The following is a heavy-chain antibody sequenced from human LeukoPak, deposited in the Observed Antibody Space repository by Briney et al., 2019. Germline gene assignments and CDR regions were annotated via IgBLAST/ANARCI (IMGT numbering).Heavy chain of an antibody. CDR3: AGSHSSTWYPDC. J-gene: IGHJ4*02. CDR2: TYYRSKWYN. V-gene: IGHV6-1*01. CDR1: GDSVSSNSAT. D-gene: IGHD6-13*01. Sequence: SQTLSLTCAISGDSVSSNSATWNWIRKSPSRGLEWLVRTYYRSKWYNEYAASVKSRTTINPDTSKNQFSLHLNSVTPEDTAVYYCAGSHSSTWYPDCWGQGTLVTVSS.